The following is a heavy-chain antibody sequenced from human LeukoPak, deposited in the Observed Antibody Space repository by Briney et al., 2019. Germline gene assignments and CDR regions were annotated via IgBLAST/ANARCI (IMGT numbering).Heavy chain of an antibody. D-gene: IGHD5-12*01. CDR1: GFTFSNYW. J-gene: IGHJ4*02. V-gene: IGHV3-7*01. CDR2: IKQGGSEK. Sequence: GGSLRLSCAASGFTFSNYWMSWVRQAPGKGLEWVANIKQGGSEKYYVDSVKGRFTISRDNAKNSLYLQMNSLRAEDTAVYYCAREGPGGYGLDYWGQGTLVTVSS. CDR3: AREGPGGYGLDY.